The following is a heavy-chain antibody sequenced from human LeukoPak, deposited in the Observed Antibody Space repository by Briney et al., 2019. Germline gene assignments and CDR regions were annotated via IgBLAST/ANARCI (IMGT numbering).Heavy chain of an antibody. Sequence: GGSLRLSCAASGFTFSSHSMNWVRQAPGKGLEWVSSISSSSSYIYYADSVKGRFTISRDNAKNSLYLQMNSLRAEDTAVYYCARDRSVAVVPAAIHPFDYWGQGTLVTVSS. CDR1: GFTFSSHS. D-gene: IGHD2-2*02. CDR2: ISSSSSYI. J-gene: IGHJ4*02. V-gene: IGHV3-21*01. CDR3: ARDRSVAVVPAAIHPFDY.